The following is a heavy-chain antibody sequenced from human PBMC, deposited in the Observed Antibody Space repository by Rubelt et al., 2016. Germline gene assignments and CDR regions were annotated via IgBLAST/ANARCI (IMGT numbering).Heavy chain of an antibody. CDR1: GGSISRSSYY. CDR2: IYYSGST. V-gene: IGHV4-39*01. Sequence: ETRSLTCTVSGGSISRSSYYWGWIRQPPGKGLEWIGSIYYSGSTNYNPSLKSRVTISVDTSKNQFSLKLSSVTAADTAVYYCARLEVSYYDILTGHPYYYGMDVWGQGTTVTVSS. J-gene: IGHJ6*02. CDR3: ARLEVSYYDILTGHPYYYGMDV. D-gene: IGHD3-9*01.